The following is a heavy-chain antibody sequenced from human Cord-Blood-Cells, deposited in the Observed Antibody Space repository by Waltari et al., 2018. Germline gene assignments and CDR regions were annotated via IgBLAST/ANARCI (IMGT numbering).Heavy chain of an antibody. CDR3: AAMTTVTTYFDY. J-gene: IGHJ4*02. D-gene: IGHD4-17*01. CDR1: GGSISSYY. Sequence: QVQLQESGPGLVKPSETLSLTCTVSGGSISSYYWSWIRQPPGKGLEWIGYIYYSGSTNSNPSLKSRVTISVDTSKNQFSLKLSSVTAADTAVYYCAAMTTVTTYFDYWGQGTLVTVSS. CDR2: IYYSGST. V-gene: IGHV4-59*01.